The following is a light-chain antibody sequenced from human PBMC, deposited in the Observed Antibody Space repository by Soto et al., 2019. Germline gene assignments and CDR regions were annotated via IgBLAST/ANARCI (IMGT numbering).Light chain of an antibody. J-gene: IGLJ3*02. CDR3: LLYNGGAGV. Sequence: QAVVTQEPSLTVSPGGTVTLTCASSTGAVTSDYYPNWFQQKPGQVPRALIYSTSNKYSWTPVRFSGSLLGGKAVLTLSGVQHEYEADYYCLLYNGGAGVFGGGTKLTVL. CDR2: STS. CDR1: TGAVTSDYY. V-gene: IGLV7-43*01.